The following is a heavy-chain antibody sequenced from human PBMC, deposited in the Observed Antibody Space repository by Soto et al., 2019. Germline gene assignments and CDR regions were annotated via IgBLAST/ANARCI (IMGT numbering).Heavy chain of an antibody. Sequence: QVQLVESGGGVVQPGRSLRLSCAASGFTFSSYAMHWVRQAPGKGLEWVAVISYDGSNKYYADSVKGRFTISRDNSKNTLYLQMNSLRAEDTAVYYCARHPGKNYDSSGYYGDFDYWGQGTLVTVSS. CDR1: GFTFSSYA. J-gene: IGHJ4*02. D-gene: IGHD3-22*01. CDR2: ISYDGSNK. V-gene: IGHV3-30-3*01. CDR3: ARHPGKNYDSSGYYGDFDY.